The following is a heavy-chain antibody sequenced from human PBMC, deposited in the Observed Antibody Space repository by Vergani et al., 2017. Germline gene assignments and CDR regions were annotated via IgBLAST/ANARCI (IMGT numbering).Heavy chain of an antibody. CDR3: AMTYSSSWYANWFDP. D-gene: IGHD6-13*01. CDR1: GGSISSVSYY. CDR2: IYTSGST. Sequence: QVQLQESGPGLVKPSQTLSLTCTVSGGSISSVSYYWSWIRQPAGKGLEWIGRIYTSGSTNYNPSLKSRVTISVDTSKNQFSLKLSSVTAADTAVYYCAMTYSSSWYANWFDPWGQGTLVTVSS. J-gene: IGHJ5*02. V-gene: IGHV4-61*02.